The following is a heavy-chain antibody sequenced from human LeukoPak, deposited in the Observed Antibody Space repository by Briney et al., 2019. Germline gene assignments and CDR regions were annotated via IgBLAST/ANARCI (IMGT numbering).Heavy chain of an antibody. Sequence: ASVKVSCKASGYTFTSYGFSWVRQAPGQGLEWMGWISAYNGNTNYAQKLQGRVTMTTDTSTSTAYMELRSLRSDDTAVYYCARDRNDSWSGPCDYWGQGTLVTVSS. CDR3: ARDRNDSWSGPCDY. V-gene: IGHV1-18*01. CDR1: GYTFTSYG. CDR2: ISAYNGNT. D-gene: IGHD3-3*01. J-gene: IGHJ4*02.